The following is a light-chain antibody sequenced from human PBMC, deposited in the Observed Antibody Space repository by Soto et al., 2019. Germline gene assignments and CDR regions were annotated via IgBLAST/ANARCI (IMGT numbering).Light chain of an antibody. Sequence: IQMAQTPSTLSGSVGDRGTISCRASQGIGNALGWYQQKPGKPPKVLIYGASNLQSGVPPRFSGSGSGTDFTLAISSLQPEDSATYYCLQDINYPWRFGQGTKVDIK. CDR2: GAS. CDR1: QGIGNA. CDR3: LQDINYPWR. V-gene: IGKV1-6*01. J-gene: IGKJ1*01.